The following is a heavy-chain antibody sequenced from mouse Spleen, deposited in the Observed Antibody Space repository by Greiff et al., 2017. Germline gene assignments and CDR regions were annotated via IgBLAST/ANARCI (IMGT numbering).Heavy chain of an antibody. J-gene: IGHJ2*01. CDR2: IDPEDGET. CDR1: GFNIKDYY. V-gene: IGHV14-2*01. CDR3: ASPFITTATSDY. D-gene: IGHD1-2*01. Sequence: EVQLVESGAELVKPGASVKLSCTASGFNIKDYYMHWVKQRTEQGLEWIGRIDPEDGETKYAPKFQGKATITADTSSNTAYLQLSSLTSEDTAVYYCASPFITTATSDYWGQGTTLTVSS.